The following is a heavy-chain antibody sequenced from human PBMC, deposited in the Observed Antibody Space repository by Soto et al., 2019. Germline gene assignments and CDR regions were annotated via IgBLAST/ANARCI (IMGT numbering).Heavy chain of an antibody. Sequence: GGSLRLSCAASGFTFSGSAMHWVRQASGKGLEWVGRIRSKANSYATAYAASVKGRFTISRDDSKNTAYLQMNSLKTEDTAVYYCTRSESSSWGDYWGQGTLVTVSS. D-gene: IGHD6-13*01. V-gene: IGHV3-73*01. CDR1: GFTFSGSA. J-gene: IGHJ4*02. CDR3: TRSESSSWGDY. CDR2: IRSKANSYAT.